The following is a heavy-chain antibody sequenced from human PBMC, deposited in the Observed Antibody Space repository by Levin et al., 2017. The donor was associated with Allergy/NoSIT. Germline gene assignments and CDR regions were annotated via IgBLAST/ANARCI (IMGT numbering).Heavy chain of an antibody. Sequence: SCTVSGDSISSGGYYWSWIRQHPGKGLEWIGYIYYSGSTYYNPSLKSRVTISLDTSKNQFSLKLSSVTAADTAVYYCAREEWLLPNWFDPWGQGTLVTVSS. CDR1: GDSISSGGYY. D-gene: IGHD3-3*01. CDR2: IYYSGST. J-gene: IGHJ5*02. V-gene: IGHV4-31*03. CDR3: AREEWLLPNWFDP.